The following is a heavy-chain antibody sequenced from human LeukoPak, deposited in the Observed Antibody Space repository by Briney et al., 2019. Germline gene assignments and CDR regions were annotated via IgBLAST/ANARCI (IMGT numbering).Heavy chain of an antibody. CDR1: GGSINNYY. J-gene: IGHJ4*02. D-gene: IGHD3-10*01. V-gene: IGHV4-59*05. CDR3: ARHRGGHFDY. Sequence: SETLSLTCTVSGGSINNYYWSWIRQPPGKGLEWIGSIYYSGSTYYNPSLKSRVTISVDTSKNQLSLKLSSVTAADTAVYYCARHRGGHFDYWGQGTLVTVSS. CDR2: IYYSGST.